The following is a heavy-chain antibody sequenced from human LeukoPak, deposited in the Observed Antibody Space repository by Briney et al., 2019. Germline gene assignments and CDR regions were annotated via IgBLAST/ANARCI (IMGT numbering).Heavy chain of an antibody. J-gene: IGHJ4*02. Sequence: PGGSLRLSCAASGFTFSSYVMSWVRQAPGKGLEWVSDILSSGGSTYYADSVKGSFTISRDNAKNTLYLQMSSVRAEDTAVYYCERKASNFDYWGQGTLITVSA. CDR3: ERKASNFDY. V-gene: IGHV3-23*01. CDR1: GFTFSSYV. CDR2: ILSSGGST.